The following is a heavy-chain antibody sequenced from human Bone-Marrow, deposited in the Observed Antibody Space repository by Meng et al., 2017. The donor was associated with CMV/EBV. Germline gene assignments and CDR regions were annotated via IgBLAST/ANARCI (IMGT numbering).Heavy chain of an antibody. V-gene: IGHV3-21*01. CDR3: ARYRTTADY. D-gene: IGHD1-1*01. J-gene: IGHJ4*02. CDR1: GFTFSSYS. Sequence: GESLKISCAASGFTFSSYSMNWVRQAPGKGLEWVSSISSSSSYIYYADSVKGRFTISRDNAKNSLYLQMNSLRAEDTAVYYCARYRTTADYWGQGTLVTVSS. CDR2: ISSSSSYI.